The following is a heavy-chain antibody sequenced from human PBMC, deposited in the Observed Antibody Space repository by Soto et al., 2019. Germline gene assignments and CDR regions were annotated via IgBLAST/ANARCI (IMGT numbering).Heavy chain of an antibody. CDR1: GFTFNIYD. J-gene: IGHJ6*02. V-gene: IGHV3-33*01. CDR2: NRYDGSNQ. D-gene: IGHD3-22*01. CDR3: VRDAVSYFYDSSGSRAYGMDV. Sequence: LRLSCAASGFTFNIYDMHWVRQAPGKGLEWVAVNRYDGSNQYYADSVKGRFTISRDNPKNTLYLQINSLRAEDTAVYYCVRDAVSYFYDSSGSRAYGMDVWGQGTTVTVPS.